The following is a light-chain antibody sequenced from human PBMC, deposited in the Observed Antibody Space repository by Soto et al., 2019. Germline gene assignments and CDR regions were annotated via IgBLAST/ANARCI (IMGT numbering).Light chain of an antibody. V-gene: IGLV2-11*01. CDR1: SSDVGGYNY. Sequence: QSALTHPRSVSGSPGQSVTISCTGTSSDVGGYNYVSWYQQHPGKAPKLMIYDASKRPSGVPDRFSGSKSGNTASLTISGLQAEDEADYYCCSYAGSYTLYVFGTGTKVTVL. CDR2: DAS. CDR3: CSYAGSYTLYV. J-gene: IGLJ1*01.